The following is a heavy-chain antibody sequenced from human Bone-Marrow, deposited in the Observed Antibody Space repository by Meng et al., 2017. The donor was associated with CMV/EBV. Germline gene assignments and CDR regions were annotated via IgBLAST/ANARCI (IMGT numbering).Heavy chain of an antibody. CDR2: ISSSGSTI. CDR1: GFTFSDYY. D-gene: IGHD6-13*01. J-gene: IGHJ6*02. CDR3: AKVADAAAGRAYYYYYYGMDV. V-gene: IGHV3-11*01. Sequence: GGSLRLSCAASGFTFSDYYMSWIRQAPGKGLEWVSYISSSGSTIYYADSVKGRFTISRDNAKSSLYLQMNSLRAEDTAVYYCAKVADAAAGRAYYYYYYGMDVWGQGTTVTVSS.